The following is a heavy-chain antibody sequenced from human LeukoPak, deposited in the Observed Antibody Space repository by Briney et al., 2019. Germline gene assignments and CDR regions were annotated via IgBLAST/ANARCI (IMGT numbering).Heavy chain of an antibody. CDR2: IRSKANSYAT. CDR1: GFTFSGSA. CDR3: TRPVYSSSWLTDY. D-gene: IGHD6-13*01. Sequence: GGSLRLSCAASGFTFSGSAMHWVCQASGKGLEWVGRIRSKANSYATAYAASVKGRFTISRDDSKNTAYLQMNSLKTEDTAVYYCTRPVYSSSWLTDYWGQGTLVTVSS. V-gene: IGHV3-73*01. J-gene: IGHJ4*02.